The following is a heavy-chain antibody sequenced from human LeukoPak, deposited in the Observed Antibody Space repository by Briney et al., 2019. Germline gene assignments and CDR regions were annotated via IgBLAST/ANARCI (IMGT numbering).Heavy chain of an antibody. Sequence: GGSLRLSCAASGFTFSSYAMSWVRQAPGKGLEWVSAIIGSGSYTYYADSVKGRFTISRDNSKNTLSLQMDSLRAEDTAVYYCVKLRGIYLDFDYWGQGTLVTVSS. CDR1: GFTFSSYA. D-gene: IGHD1-26*01. J-gene: IGHJ4*02. V-gene: IGHV3-23*01. CDR2: IIGSGSYT. CDR3: VKLRGIYLDFDY.